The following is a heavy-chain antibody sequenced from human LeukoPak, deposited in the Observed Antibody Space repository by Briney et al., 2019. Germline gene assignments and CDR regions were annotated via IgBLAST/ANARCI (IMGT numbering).Heavy chain of an antibody. CDR2: IYSGGST. CDR3: ARVSLRRVIDY. V-gene: IGHV3-53*01. D-gene: IGHD3-22*01. CDR1: GFTVSSNY. J-gene: IGHJ4*02. Sequence: GGSLRLSCAASGFTVSSNYMSWVRQAPGKGLEWVSVIYSGGSTYYADSVKGRFTISRDNSKNTLYLQMNSLRAEDTAVYYRARVSLRRVIDYWGQGTLVTVSS.